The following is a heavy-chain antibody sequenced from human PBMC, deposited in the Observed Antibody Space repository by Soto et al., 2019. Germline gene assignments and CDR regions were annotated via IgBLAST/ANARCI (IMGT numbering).Heavy chain of an antibody. CDR3: ARAGGSTPEYNGSGSELPN. CDR1: GYTFTSYG. CDR2: ISAYNGNT. Sequence: ASVKVSCKASGYTFTSYGISWVRQAPGQGLEWMGWISAYNGNTNYAQKLQGRVTMTTDTSTSTAYMELRSLRSDDTAVYYCARAGGSTPEYNGSGSELPNWDQGTLVTVSS. J-gene: IGHJ4*02. V-gene: IGHV1-18*01. D-gene: IGHD3-10*01.